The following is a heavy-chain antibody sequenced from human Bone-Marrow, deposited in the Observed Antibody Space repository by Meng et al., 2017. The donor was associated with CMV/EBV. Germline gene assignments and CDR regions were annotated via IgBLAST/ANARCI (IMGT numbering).Heavy chain of an antibody. CDR2: IIPIFGTA. V-gene: IGHV1-69*12. Sequence: QVQLVRLWAEVKNPGSSVEVSCKASGGTFSSYAISWVRQAPGQGLEWMGGIIPIFGTANYAQKFQGRVTITADESTSTAYMELSSLRSEDTAVYYCAWGGRWYRFDYWGQGTLVTVSS. CDR3: AWGGRWYRFDY. CDR1: GGTFSSYA. D-gene: IGHD3-16*01. J-gene: IGHJ4*02.